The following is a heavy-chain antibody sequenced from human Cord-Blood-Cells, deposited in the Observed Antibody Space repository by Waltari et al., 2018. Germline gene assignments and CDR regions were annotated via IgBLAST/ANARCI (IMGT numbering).Heavy chain of an antibody. Sequence: QLQLQESGPRLVQPSATLCLTCTVSGGYIRGSSSYWGWIRQPPGKGLEWIGSIYYSGSTYYNPSLKSRVTISVDTSKNQFSLKLSSVTAADTAVYYCARHLRIVGATDYWGQGTLVTVSS. CDR2: IYYSGST. J-gene: IGHJ4*02. CDR1: GGYIRGSSSY. D-gene: IGHD1-26*01. CDR3: ARHLRIVGATDY. V-gene: IGHV4-39*01.